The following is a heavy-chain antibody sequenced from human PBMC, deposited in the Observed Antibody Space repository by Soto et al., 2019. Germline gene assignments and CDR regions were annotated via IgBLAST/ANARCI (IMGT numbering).Heavy chain of an antibody. CDR1: GGTFSSYT. Sequence: GASVKVSCKASGGTFSSYTISWVRQAPGQGLEWMGRIIPILGIANYAQKFQGRVTITADKSTSTAYMELSSLRSEDTAVYYCATQCPPLSSVPPPYYFDCWGQGTLVTVSS. CDR3: ATQCPPLSSVPPPYYFDC. V-gene: IGHV1-69*02. CDR2: IIPILGIA. D-gene: IGHD6-25*01. J-gene: IGHJ4*02.